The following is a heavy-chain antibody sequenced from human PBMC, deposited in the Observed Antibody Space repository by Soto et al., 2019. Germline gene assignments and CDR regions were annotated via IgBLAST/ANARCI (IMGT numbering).Heavy chain of an antibody. CDR3: ARAHAPTLPFDY. Sequence: KPSETLSLTCTVSGGSMRNVYWSWIRQPPGKRLEWIGFIFHSGNAKYNPSLKSRVTISIDTSKSQFSLNLDSVTAADTAVYFCARAHAPTLPFDYWGLGTLVTVSS. CDR2: IFHSGNA. CDR1: GGSMRNVY. D-gene: IGHD2-15*01. V-gene: IGHV4-59*01. J-gene: IGHJ4*01.